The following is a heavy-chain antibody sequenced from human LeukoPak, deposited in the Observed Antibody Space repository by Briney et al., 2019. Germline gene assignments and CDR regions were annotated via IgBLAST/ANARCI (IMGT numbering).Heavy chain of an antibody. Sequence: PGGSLRLSCAASGITFSSYGMSWVRQAPGKGLEWVSRISSTGGTTYYADSVKGRFTISRDNAKNSLYLQMNSLRAEDTAVYYCARGLTIVVTPSSLHDAFDIWGQGTMVTVSS. D-gene: IGHD2-21*02. J-gene: IGHJ3*02. CDR1: GITFSSYG. CDR3: ARGLTIVVTPSSLHDAFDI. V-gene: IGHV3-21*01. CDR2: ISSTGGTT.